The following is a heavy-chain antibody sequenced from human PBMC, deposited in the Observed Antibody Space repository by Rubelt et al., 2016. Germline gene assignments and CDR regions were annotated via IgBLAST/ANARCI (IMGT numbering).Heavy chain of an antibody. J-gene: IGHJ4*02. CDR3: ASSWYSNTWCDY. V-gene: IGHV3-21*01. Sequence: EVQLVESGGGLVEPGGSLRLSCAASGFTFLSYSMNRVRQAPGNVLEWVSAISTSGTHIYFADSVRCLSTIPGDNAKNPLTLQMNSLRVEDTAVYYCASSWYSNTWCDYWGQGTLVTVSS. CDR2: ISTSGTHI. CDR1: GFTFLSYS. D-gene: IGHD6-13*01.